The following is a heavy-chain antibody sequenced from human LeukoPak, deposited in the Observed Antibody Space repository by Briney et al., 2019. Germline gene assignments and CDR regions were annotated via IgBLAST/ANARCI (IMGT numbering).Heavy chain of an antibody. J-gene: IGHJ4*02. CDR1: GFTFSSYG. V-gene: IGHV3-30*18. D-gene: IGHD5-12*01. CDR2: ISYDGSNK. CDR3: AKSRYSGYDFHY. Sequence: PGRSLRLSCAASGFTFSSYGMHWVRQAPGKGLEWVAVISYDGSNKYYADSVKGRFTISRDNSKNTLYLQMNSLRAEDTAVYYCAKSRYSGYDFHYWGQGTLVTVSS.